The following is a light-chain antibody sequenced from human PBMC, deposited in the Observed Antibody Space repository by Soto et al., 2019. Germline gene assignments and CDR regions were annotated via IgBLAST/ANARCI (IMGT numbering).Light chain of an antibody. CDR3: QHFGPSPTWT. Sequence: EIVLTQSPGTLSLSPGERATLSCRASQSVSSSSLAWYQHKPGQAPRLLIFGASTSATGIPDKFSGSGSGTDFTLTISRLEPEDFAVYYCQHFGPSPTWTFGQGTKVEI. V-gene: IGKV3-20*01. J-gene: IGKJ1*01. CDR2: GAS. CDR1: QSVSSSS.